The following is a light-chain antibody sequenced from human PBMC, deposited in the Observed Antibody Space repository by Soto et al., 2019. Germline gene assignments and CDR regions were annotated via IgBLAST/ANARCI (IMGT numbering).Light chain of an antibody. V-gene: IGKV3-20*01. CDR1: ERVNNNY. Sequence: IVLTQSPDTLSLSPGERATLSCRASERVNNNYLAWYQQKPGQAPRLLIYGASSRATGIPDRFSGSGSGTDFTLIIRRLEPEDFAVYYCQQLGTFGQGTKVEI. CDR3: QQLGT. CDR2: GAS. J-gene: IGKJ1*01.